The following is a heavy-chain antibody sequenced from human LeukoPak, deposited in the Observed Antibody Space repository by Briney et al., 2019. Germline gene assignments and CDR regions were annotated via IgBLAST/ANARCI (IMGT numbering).Heavy chain of an antibody. CDR3: ARELKVGATNYYGMDV. V-gene: IGHV3-13*04. D-gene: IGHD1-26*01. Sequence: PGGSLRLSCAASGFTFSSYDMHWVRQATGKGLEWVSAIGTAGDTYYPGSVKGRFTISRENAKNSLYLQMNSLRAGDTAVYYCARELKVGATNYYGMDVWGQGTTVTVSS. CDR2: IGTAGDT. CDR1: GFTFSSYD. J-gene: IGHJ6*02.